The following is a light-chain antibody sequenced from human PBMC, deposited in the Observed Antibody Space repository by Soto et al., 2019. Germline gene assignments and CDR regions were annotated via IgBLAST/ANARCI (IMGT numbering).Light chain of an antibody. V-gene: IGKV3-20*01. Sequence: EIVLTQSPATLSLSPGERATLSCRASQSVNTYLAWFQQKPGQAPRLLIHGATTRATGIPDRFSGSGSGTDFTLTISRLEPEDFAVYYCQHYGSSWLTFGQGTKVDNK. CDR3: QHYGSSWLT. J-gene: IGKJ1*01. CDR2: GAT. CDR1: QSVNTY.